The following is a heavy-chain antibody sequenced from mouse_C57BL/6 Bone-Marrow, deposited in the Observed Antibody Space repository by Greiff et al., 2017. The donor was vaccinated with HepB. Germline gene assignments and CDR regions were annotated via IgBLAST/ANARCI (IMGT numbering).Heavy chain of an antibody. D-gene: IGHD2-3*01. CDR3: ARGGMVPGAY. CDR1: GFTFSSYA. Sequence: EVHLVESGGGLVKPGGSLKLSCAASGFTFSSYAMSWVRQTPEKRLEWVATISDGGSYTYYPDNVKGRFTISRDNAKNNLYLQMSHLKSEDTAMYYCARGGMVPGAYWGQGTLVTVSA. CDR2: ISDGGSYT. V-gene: IGHV5-4*01. J-gene: IGHJ3*01.